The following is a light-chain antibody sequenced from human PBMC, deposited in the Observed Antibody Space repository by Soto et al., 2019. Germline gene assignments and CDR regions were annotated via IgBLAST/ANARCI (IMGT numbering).Light chain of an antibody. CDR3: QQRSNWPQT. CDR1: QSVSNY. Sequence: DIQMTQSPSSLSASVGDRVTITCRASQSVSNYLNWYQQKPGKAPKLLIYAASSLQSGVPSRFSGSASETDFSLTISSLRPEDFAVYYCQQRSNWPQTFGGGTKGDIK. CDR2: AAS. J-gene: IGKJ4*01. V-gene: IGKV1-39*01.